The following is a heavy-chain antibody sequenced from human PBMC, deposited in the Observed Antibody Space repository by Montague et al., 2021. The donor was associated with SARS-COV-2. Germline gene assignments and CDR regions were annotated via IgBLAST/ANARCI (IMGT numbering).Heavy chain of an antibody. CDR3: ARERRYCSGGSCYSGWFDP. Sequence: SETLSLTCTVSGGSISSSSYYWGWIRQPPGKGLEWIGSIYHSGSTYYNPSLNSRVTISVDTSKNQFSLKLSSVTAADTAVYYCARERRYCSGGSCYSGWFDPWGQGTLVTVSS. D-gene: IGHD2-15*01. CDR2: IYHSGST. CDR1: GGSISSSSYY. J-gene: IGHJ5*02. V-gene: IGHV4-39*07.